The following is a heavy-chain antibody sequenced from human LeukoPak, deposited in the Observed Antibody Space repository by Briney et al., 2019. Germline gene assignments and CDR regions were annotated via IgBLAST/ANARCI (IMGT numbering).Heavy chain of an antibody. CDR2: IYYSGST. Sequence: SETLSLTCTLSCRPLSSYYWSWIRQPPGKGLEWIGYIYYSGSTKYNPSLKSRVTISVDTSKNQVSLKLSSVTAADTAVYYCARHLPKWGWDYWGQGTLVTVSS. J-gene: IGHJ4*02. CDR3: ARHLPKWGWDY. V-gene: IGHV4-59*08. CDR1: CRPLSSYY. D-gene: IGHD7-27*01.